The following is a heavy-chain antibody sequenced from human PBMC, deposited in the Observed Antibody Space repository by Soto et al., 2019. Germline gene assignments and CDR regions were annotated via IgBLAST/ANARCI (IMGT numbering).Heavy chain of an antibody. V-gene: IGHV4-39*01. D-gene: IGHD3-22*01. Sequence: SETLYLTCTVSGGSYCGWIRQRPGKGLEWSGSMYYSGSTYYNPSLKSRVTISVDTSKNQVSLNVSSVPAADTAVYHCASQQYYYDSSGYSASDAFDIWGQGTMVTVSS. CDR3: ASQQYYYDSSGYSASDAFDI. CDR2: MYYSGST. CDR1: GGSY. J-gene: IGHJ3*02.